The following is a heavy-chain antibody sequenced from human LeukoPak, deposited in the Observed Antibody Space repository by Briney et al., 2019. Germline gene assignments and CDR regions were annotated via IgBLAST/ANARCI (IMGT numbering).Heavy chain of an antibody. CDR2: MNPNSGNT. J-gene: IGHJ3*02. D-gene: IGHD3-22*01. CDR1: GYTFTSYD. V-gene: IGHV1-8*01. CDR3: ARPNTYYYDSSGEDAFDI. Sequence: ASVKVSCKASGYTFTSYDINWVRQATGQGFEWMGWMNPNSGNTGYAQKFQGRVTMTRNTSISTAYMELSSLRSEDTAVYYCARPNTYYYDSSGEDAFDIWGQGTMVTVSS.